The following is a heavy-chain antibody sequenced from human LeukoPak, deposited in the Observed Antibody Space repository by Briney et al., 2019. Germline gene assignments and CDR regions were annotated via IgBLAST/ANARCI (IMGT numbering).Heavy chain of an antibody. D-gene: IGHD3-10*01. J-gene: IGHJ3*02. V-gene: IGHV1-2*02. CDR3: ARASMVRGVIDAFDI. Sequence: ASVKVSCKASGYTLTGYYMHWVRQAPGQGLEWMGWINPNSGGTNYAQKFQGRVTMTRDTSISTAYMELSRLRSDDTAVYYCARASMVRGVIDAFDIWGQGTMVTVSS. CDR1: GYTLTGYY. CDR2: INPNSGGT.